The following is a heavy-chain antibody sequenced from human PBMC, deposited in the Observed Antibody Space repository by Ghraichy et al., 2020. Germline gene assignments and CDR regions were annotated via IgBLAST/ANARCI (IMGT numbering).Heavy chain of an antibody. V-gene: IGHV3-23*01. J-gene: IGHJ4*02. Sequence: GGSLRLSCAASGFTFSSYAMSWVRQAPGKGLEWVSGISGSGGSTYYADSVKGRFTISRDTSKNTLYLQMNSLRAEDTAVYYCAKFRNYYDSSGRFFDYWGQGTLVTVSS. CDR1: GFTFSSYA. D-gene: IGHD3-22*01. CDR2: ISGSGGST. CDR3: AKFRNYYDSSGRFFDY.